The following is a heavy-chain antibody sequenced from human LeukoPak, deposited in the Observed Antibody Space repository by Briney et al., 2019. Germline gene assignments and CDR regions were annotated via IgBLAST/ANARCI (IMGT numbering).Heavy chain of an antibody. Sequence: KTGGSLRLSCAASGFTFSSYSMNWVRQAPGKGLEWVSSISSSSSYMYYADSVKGRFTISRDNAKNSLYLQMNSLRAEDTAVYYCARDSGHSGYDLDYWGQGTLVTVSS. V-gene: IGHV3-21*01. D-gene: IGHD5-12*01. CDR3: ARDSGHSGYDLDY. CDR2: ISSSSSYM. CDR1: GFTFSSYS. J-gene: IGHJ4*02.